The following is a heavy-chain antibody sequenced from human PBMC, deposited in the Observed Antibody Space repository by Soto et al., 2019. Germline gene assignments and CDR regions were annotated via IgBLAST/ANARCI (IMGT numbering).Heavy chain of an antibody. V-gene: IGHV4-31*03. CDR3: ASDYDFWSGYYSA. CDR1: GSSIISVAYY. D-gene: IGHD3-3*01. Sequence: SETLSLTCTIFGSSIISVAYYWSWICEHPGKGLEWIGYIYYSGSTYYNPSLKRRDTISVDSSKNQFSLKLSSVTAADTAVYYCASDYDFWSGYYSAWGQG. J-gene: IGHJ5*02. CDR2: IYYSGST.